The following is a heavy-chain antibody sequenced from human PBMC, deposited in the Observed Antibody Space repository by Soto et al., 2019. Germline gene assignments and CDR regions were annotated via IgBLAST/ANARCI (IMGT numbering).Heavy chain of an antibody. J-gene: IGHJ4*02. CDR2: INPNSGDA. Sequence: ASVKVSCKTSGYTFTGYYIHWVRQAPGQGLEWMGWINPNSGDAKYAQKFQGRVTMTRDPSTAYMELRSLRSQDTAVYYCARGSPGPVDHWGQGTQVTVSS. D-gene: IGHD3-10*01. CDR1: GYTFTGYY. V-gene: IGHV1-2*02. CDR3: ARGSPGPVDH.